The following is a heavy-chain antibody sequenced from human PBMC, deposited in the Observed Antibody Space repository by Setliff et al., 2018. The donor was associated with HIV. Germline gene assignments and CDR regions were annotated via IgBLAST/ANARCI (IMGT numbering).Heavy chain of an antibody. Sequence: PGGSLRLSCAASGFIFSTYGMSWVRQAPGKGLEWVSAISGSTGWADYADSVKGRFTISRDNSKNTLYLQLTRLRAEDTAIYYCARLNWNDDYFDYWGQGTLVTV. D-gene: IGHD1-1*01. CDR2: ISGSTGWA. CDR3: ARLNWNDDYFDY. CDR1: GFIFSTYG. J-gene: IGHJ4*02. V-gene: IGHV3-23*01.